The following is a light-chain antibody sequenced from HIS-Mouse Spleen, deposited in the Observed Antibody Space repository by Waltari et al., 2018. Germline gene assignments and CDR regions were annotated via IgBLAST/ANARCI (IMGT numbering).Light chain of an antibody. Sequence: QSALTQPASVSGSPGQSITISCTGTSSDVGGYNYVLWYQQHPCKAPKLIIYDVSKRPSGVSNRFSGSKSGNTASLTISGLQAEDEADYYCSSYTSSSFNVVFGGGTKLTVL. CDR1: SSDVGGYNY. J-gene: IGLJ2*01. CDR3: SSYTSSSFNVV. CDR2: DVS. V-gene: IGLV2-14*03.